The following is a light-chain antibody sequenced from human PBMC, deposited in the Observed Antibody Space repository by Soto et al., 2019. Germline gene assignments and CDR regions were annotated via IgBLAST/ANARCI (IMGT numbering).Light chain of an antibody. J-gene: IGLJ1*01. CDR3: CADAGRSTYV. V-gene: IGLV2-23*02. CDR2: EVS. Sequence: SVLTQPASLSGSPGQSITISCPRTRSVVGSYNFVSWYQQHPGEVPKVMIYEVSKRPSGVSDRFSGSKSGNTASLTISGLQAEDEADYYCCADAGRSTYVFGTGTKVTVL. CDR1: RSVVGSYNF.